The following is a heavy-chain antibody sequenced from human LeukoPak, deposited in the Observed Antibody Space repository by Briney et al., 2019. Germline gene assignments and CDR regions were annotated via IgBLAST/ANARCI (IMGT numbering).Heavy chain of an antibody. CDR2: ISIDGSEK. V-gene: IGHV3-30*18. CDR1: GFTFRNYG. CDR3: ANPQSRGYDYLDY. Sequence: GGSLRLSCAASGFTFRNYGLHWVRQAPGKGLEWVAVISIDGSEKYYADSVKGRFTISRDNSKNTLYLQMNSLRGDDTAVYYCANPQSRGYDYLDYWGQGTLVTVSS. D-gene: IGHD5-12*01. J-gene: IGHJ4*02.